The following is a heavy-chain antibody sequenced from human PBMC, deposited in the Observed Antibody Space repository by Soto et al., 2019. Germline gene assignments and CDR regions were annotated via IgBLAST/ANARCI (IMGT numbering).Heavy chain of an antibody. V-gene: IGHV4-30-4*01. CDR1: GGSISSGDYY. CDR2: IYYSGST. CDR3: ARESETTIFGVVIMRYFDY. D-gene: IGHD3-3*01. Sequence: SETLSLTCTVSGGSISSGDYYWSWIRQPPGKGLEWIGYIYYSGSTYYNPSLKSRVTISVDTSKNQFSLKLSSVTAADTAVYYCARESETTIFGVVIMRYFDYWGQGTLVTVSS. J-gene: IGHJ4*02.